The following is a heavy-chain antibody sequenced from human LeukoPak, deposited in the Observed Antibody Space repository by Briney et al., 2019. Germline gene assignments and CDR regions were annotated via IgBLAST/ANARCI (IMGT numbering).Heavy chain of an antibody. CDR2: FYDSGST. CDR3: ARHSRPGYVDYENAFDI. Sequence: SETLSLTCTVSGGSISSSTYYWDWIRQPPGKGLEWIGNFYDSGSTWYNPSLKSRVTISGDTSKNQFSLKLTSVTAADTAVYYCARHSRPGYVDYENAFDIWGEGTMVTVSS. V-gene: IGHV4-39*01. J-gene: IGHJ3*02. CDR1: GGSISSSTYY. D-gene: IGHD3-9*01.